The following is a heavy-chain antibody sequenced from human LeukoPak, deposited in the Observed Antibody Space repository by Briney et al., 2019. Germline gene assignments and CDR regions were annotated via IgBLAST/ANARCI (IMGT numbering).Heavy chain of an antibody. V-gene: IGHV3-33*01. J-gene: IGHJ4*02. CDR1: GFTFSAYA. D-gene: IGHD5-12*01. CDR2: IWYDGSNK. CDR3: ARVGQAGYVGYPLDY. Sequence: GGSLRLSCAASGFTFSAYAMHWVRQAPGKGLEWVAVIWYDGSNKYYADSVKGRFTISRDNSKNTLYLQMNSLRAEDTAVFYCARVGQAGYVGYPLDYRGQGTLVTVSS.